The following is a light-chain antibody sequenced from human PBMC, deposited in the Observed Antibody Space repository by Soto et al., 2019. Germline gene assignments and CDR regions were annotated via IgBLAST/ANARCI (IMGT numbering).Light chain of an antibody. V-gene: IGLV1-40*01. J-gene: IGLJ1*01. CDR2: GNS. Sequence: QPVLTQPTSVSGAPGQRVTISCTGSSSNIGAGYDVHWYQQLPGTAPKLLIYGNSNRPSGVPDRFSGSKSGTSASLAITGLQAEDEADYYCQSYDSSLSGSVFGTGTKLTVL. CDR1: SSNIGAGYD. CDR3: QSYDSSLSGSV.